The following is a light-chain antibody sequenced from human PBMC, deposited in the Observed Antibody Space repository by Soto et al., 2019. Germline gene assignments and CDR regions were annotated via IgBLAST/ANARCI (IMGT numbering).Light chain of an antibody. V-gene: IGKV1-5*03. CDR1: QSLSYW. J-gene: IGKJ2*01. CDR2: KAS. Sequence: DIQMTQSPSTLSASVGDTVTITCRASQSLSYWLAWYQQKPGQAPKLLIHKASTLVSGVPSRFSGSGSGTEFTLTISSLQPDDFGTFYCQQYDRFPYTFGQGTKLEIK. CDR3: QQYDRFPYT.